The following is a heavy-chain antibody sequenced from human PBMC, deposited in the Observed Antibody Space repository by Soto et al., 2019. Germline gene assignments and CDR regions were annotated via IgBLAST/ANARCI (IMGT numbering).Heavy chain of an antibody. CDR3: VSAKSSVAARPPYGN. CDR1: GYTFTSYY. V-gene: IGHV1-46*01. Sequence: QVQLVQSGAEVKKPGASVKVSCKASGYTFTSYYMHWVRQAPGQGLEWMGIINPSGGSTSYAQKLQGRVTLTRDTSTSTVYMELSSLRSEVTALYYDVSAKSSVAARPPYGNWGQGTLVTVSS. CDR2: INPSGGST. D-gene: IGHD6-6*01. J-gene: IGHJ4*02.